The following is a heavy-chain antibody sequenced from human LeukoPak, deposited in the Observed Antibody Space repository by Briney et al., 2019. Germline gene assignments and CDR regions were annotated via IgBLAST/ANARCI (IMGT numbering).Heavy chain of an antibody. D-gene: IGHD1-26*01. Sequence: GGSLRLSNAASGFTITNYSMSWVRQAPGKGLEWVANIRQDGSEKFYVDSVKGRFTISRDNDKSSLYLQMNSLRGEDTAVYFCARVAGSSELIMWGQGTLVTVS. CDR2: IRQDGSEK. CDR1: GFTITNYS. J-gene: IGHJ4*02. V-gene: IGHV3-7*01. CDR3: ARVAGSSELIM.